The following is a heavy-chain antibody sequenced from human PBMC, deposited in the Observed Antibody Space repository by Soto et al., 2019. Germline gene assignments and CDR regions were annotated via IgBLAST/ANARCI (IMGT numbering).Heavy chain of an antibody. V-gene: IGHV5-10-1*01. CDR3: ARHRGYSSSTYYYYYGMDV. CDR1: GYSFTSYW. J-gene: IGHJ6*02. CDR2: IDPSDSYT. Sequence: GESLKISCKGSGYSFTSYWISWVRQMPGKGLEWMGRIDPSDSYTNYSPSFQGHVTISADKSISTAYLQWSSLKASDTAMYYCARHRGYSSSTYYYYYGMDVWGQGTTVTVSS. D-gene: IGHD6-6*01.